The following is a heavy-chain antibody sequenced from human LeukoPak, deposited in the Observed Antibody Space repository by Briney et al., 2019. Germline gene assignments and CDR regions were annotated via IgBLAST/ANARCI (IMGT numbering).Heavy chain of an antibody. CDR3: ARGSGGIEMATIYSL. CDR2: IYYSGST. J-gene: IGHJ4*02. D-gene: IGHD5-12*01. CDR1: GGSISSYY. Sequence: SETLSLTCTVSGGSISSYYWSWIRQPPGKGLEWIGYIYYSGSTNYNPSLKSRVTTSVDTSKNQFSLKLSSVTAADTAVYYCARGSGGIEMATIYSLWGQGTLVTVSS. V-gene: IGHV4-59*01.